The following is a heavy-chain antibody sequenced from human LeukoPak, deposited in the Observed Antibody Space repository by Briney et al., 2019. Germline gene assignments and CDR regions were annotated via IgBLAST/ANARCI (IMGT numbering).Heavy chain of an antibody. CDR3: AREALGYYYDSSGYPDY. CDR1: GYTFISYY. J-gene: IGHJ4*02. Sequence: GASVKVSCKASGYTFISYYMHWVRQAPGQGLEWMGIINPSRGSTSYAQKFQGRVTMTRDTSTSTVYMELSSLRSEDTAVYYCAREALGYYYDSSGYPDYWGQGTLVTVSS. V-gene: IGHV1-46*01. CDR2: INPSRGST. D-gene: IGHD3-22*01.